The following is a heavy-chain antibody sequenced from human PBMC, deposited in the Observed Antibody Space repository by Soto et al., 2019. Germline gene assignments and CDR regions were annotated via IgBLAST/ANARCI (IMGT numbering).Heavy chain of an antibody. D-gene: IGHD3-9*01. CDR2: IYYSGST. V-gene: IGHV4-39*07. CDR1: GGSISSSSYY. Sequence: SETLSLTCTVSGGSISSSSYYWGWIRQPPGKGLEWIGSIYYSGSTNYNPSLKSRVTISVDTSKNQFSLKLSSVTAADTAVYYCARGPRYYDILTGFGTPNQYGYWGQGTLVTVSS. CDR3: ARGPRYYDILTGFGTPNQYGY. J-gene: IGHJ4*02.